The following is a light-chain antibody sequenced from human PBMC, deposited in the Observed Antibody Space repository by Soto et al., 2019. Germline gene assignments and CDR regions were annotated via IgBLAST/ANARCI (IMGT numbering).Light chain of an antibody. CDR3: QQYNNWPPWT. Sequence: EIVMTQSPATLSVSPGERATLSCRASQSVSSNLAWYQQKPGQAPRLLIYLASTRATGIPARFSGSGSGTEFTLTISSLQSEGFAVYYCQQYNNWPPWTFGQGTKVEIK. CDR2: LAS. CDR1: QSVSSN. V-gene: IGKV3-15*01. J-gene: IGKJ1*01.